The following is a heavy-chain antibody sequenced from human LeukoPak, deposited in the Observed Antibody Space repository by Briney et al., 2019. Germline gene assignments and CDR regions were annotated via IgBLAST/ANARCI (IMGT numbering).Heavy chain of an antibody. CDR3: ARDSSNAADY. CDR1: GFTFSNYG. J-gene: IGHJ4*02. Sequence: GGSLRLSCAAFGFTFSNYGIHWVRQAPGKGLEWVAVIWYDGSNKHYADSVKGRFTISRDNSKNTLYLQMNSLRVEDTAVYYCARDSSNAADYWGQGSLVAVSS. V-gene: IGHV3-33*01. D-gene: IGHD6-13*01. CDR2: IWYDGSNK.